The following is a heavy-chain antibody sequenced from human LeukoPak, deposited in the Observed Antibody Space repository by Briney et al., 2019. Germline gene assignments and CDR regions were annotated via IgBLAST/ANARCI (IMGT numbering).Heavy chain of an antibody. J-gene: IGHJ4*02. Sequence: GGSLRLSCAASGFTFSTYGMHWVRQAPGKGLEWVSSISSSSSYIYYADSVKGRFTISRDNAKNSLYLQMNSLRAEDTAVYYCAREYPGDRYYWGQGTLVTVSS. CDR3: AREYPGDRYY. D-gene: IGHD7-27*01. CDR2: ISSSSSYI. CDR1: GFTFSTYG. V-gene: IGHV3-21*01.